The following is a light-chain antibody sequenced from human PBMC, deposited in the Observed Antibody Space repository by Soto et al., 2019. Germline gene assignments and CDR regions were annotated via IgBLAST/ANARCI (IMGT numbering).Light chain of an antibody. J-gene: IGKJ5*01. CDR3: QQYNTYSA. CDR1: QPISSW. V-gene: IGKV1D-16*01. CDR2: PAS. Sequence: DIQMTQSPSSISASVGDRVTITCRASQPISSWLAWYQQVPGQAPYLLIYPASTLQSGVPSRFSGSGSGTEFTLTISSLQPDDFATYYCQQYNTYSAFGQGTRLEIK.